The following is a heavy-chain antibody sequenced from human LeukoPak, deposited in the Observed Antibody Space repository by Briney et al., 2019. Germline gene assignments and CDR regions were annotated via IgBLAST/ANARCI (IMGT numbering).Heavy chain of an antibody. V-gene: IGHV1-2*04. D-gene: IGHD5-12*01. Sequence: ASVKVSCKASGYTFTGYYMHWVRQAPGQGLEWMGWINPNSGGTNYAQKFQGWVTMTRDTSISTAYMELSRLRSDDTAVHYCARVSDIVATFFIYLGQGGHVTVRS. CDR2: INPNSGGT. CDR1: GYTFTGYY. J-gene: IGHJ4*02. CDR3: ARVSDIVATFFIY.